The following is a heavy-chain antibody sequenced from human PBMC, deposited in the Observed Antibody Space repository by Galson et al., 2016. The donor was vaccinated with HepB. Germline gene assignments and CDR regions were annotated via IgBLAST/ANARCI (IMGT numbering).Heavy chain of an antibody. Sequence: LRLSCAASGFTLSDYWMNWVRQTPGKGLVWVSHLNPAGTNTAYADSVKGRFTFSRDNAKNTLYLQMDSLRVEDTAVDYWVKEVGVPGAFDIWGQGTMVTVSS. D-gene: IGHD1-26*01. CDR2: LNPAGTNT. CDR3: VKEVGVPGAFDI. CDR1: GFTLSDYW. J-gene: IGHJ3*02. V-gene: IGHV3-74*01.